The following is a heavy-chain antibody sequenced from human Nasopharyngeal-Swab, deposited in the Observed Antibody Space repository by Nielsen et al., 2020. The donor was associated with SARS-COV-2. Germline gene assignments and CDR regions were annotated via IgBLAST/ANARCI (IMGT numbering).Heavy chain of an antibody. D-gene: IGHD5-18*01. Sequence: VRQMPGKGLEWVAVISYDGSNKYYADSMKGRFTIFRDNSKNTLYLQMNSLRAEDTAVYYCTRDLAFPDTAMNIHLGYWGQGALVTVSS. CDR2: ISYDGSNK. CDR3: TRDLAFPDTAMNIHLGY. J-gene: IGHJ4*02. V-gene: IGHV3-30-3*01.